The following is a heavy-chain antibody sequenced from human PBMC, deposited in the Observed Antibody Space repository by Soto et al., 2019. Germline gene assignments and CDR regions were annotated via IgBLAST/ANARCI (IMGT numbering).Heavy chain of an antibody. CDR1: GFTVSNNY. Sequence: LRLSCAASGFTVSNNYMRWVRQAPGKGLEWVSLIYSGGNTHYADSVKGRFTISRDDSKNTLYLQMNSLRVEDTAVYYCARDPPGIAASGAGGWGQGTLVTVSS. J-gene: IGHJ4*02. CDR3: ARDPPGIAASGAGG. CDR2: IYSGGNT. D-gene: IGHD6-13*01. V-gene: IGHV3-53*01.